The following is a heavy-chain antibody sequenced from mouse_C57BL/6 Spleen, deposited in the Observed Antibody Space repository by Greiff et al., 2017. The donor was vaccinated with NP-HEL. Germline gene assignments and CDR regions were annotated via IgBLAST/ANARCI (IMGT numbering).Heavy chain of an antibody. V-gene: IGHV1-26*01. D-gene: IGHD1-1*01. CDR1: GYTFTDYY. CDR3: ANLYYGSSYAYYYAMDY. CDR2: INPNNGGT. J-gene: IGHJ4*01. Sequence: EVQLQQSGPELVKPGASVKISCKASGYTFTDYYMNWVKQSHGKSLEWIGDINPNNGGTSYNQKFKGKATLTVDKSSSTAYMELRSLTSEDSAVYYCANLYYGSSYAYYYAMDYWGQGTSVTVSS.